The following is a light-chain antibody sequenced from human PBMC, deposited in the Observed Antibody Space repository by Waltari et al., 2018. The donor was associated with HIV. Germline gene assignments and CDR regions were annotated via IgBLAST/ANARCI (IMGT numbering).Light chain of an antibody. CDR1: SSNIGAGYD. J-gene: IGLJ3*02. Sequence: QSVLTQPPSVSGAPGQRVTISCTGSSSNIGAGYDVHWYQQLPGTAPKLLIYGNSNRPSWVPDRFSGSKSGTSASPAITGIQAEDEADYYCQSYDSSLSGSGVFGGGTKLTVL. CDR2: GNS. CDR3: QSYDSSLSGSGV. V-gene: IGLV1-40*01.